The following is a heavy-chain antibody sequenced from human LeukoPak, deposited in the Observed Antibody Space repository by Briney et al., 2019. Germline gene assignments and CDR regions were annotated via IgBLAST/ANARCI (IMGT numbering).Heavy chain of an antibody. CDR2: ISSSGSTI. J-gene: IGHJ4*02. CDR3: ASRNRYCSGGSCSSPDY. CDR1: GFTFSDYY. V-gene: IGHV3-11*04. Sequence: PGGSLRLSCAASGFTFSDYYMSWIRQAPGKGLEWVSYISSSGSTIYYADSVKGRFTISRDNAKNSLYLQMNSLRAEDTAVYYLASRNRYCSGGSCSSPDYWGQGTLVTVSS. D-gene: IGHD2-15*01.